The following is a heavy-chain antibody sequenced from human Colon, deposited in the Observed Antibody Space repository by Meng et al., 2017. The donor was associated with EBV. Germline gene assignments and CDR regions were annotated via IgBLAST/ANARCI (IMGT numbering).Heavy chain of an antibody. V-gene: IGHV4-39*07. CDR3: VLAGIIMPTFDY. Sequence: QLPLPESGPGLVKPSWXLSLTCTVSGDSISSSNYYWGWIRQPPGKGLEWIGSGSTYYNPSLKSRVSISVDTSKNQFSLKLTSVTAADTAVYYCVLAGIIMPTFDYWGQGTLVTVSS. CDR1: GDSISSSNYY. CDR2: SGST. J-gene: IGHJ4*02. D-gene: IGHD3-10*01.